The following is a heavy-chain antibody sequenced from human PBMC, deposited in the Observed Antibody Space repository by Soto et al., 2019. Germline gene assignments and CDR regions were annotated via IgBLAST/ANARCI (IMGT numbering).Heavy chain of an antibody. CDR2: IKSKTDGGTT. D-gene: IGHD2-2*01. V-gene: IGHV3-15*01. CDR1: GFTFSNAW. Sequence: GGSLRLSCAASGFTFSNAWMSWVRQAPGKGLEWVGRIKSKTDGGTTDYAARVKGRFTISRDDSKNTLYLQMNSLKTEDSAVYYCTTVPAVVLDASFGYWGQGTLVAVS. J-gene: IGHJ4*02. CDR3: TTVPAVVLDASFGY.